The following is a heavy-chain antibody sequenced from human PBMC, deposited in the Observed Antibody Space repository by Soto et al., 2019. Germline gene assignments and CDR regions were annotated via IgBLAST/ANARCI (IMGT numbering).Heavy chain of an antibody. CDR3: ARRVGTMDV. CDR1: GGSFSDYY. CDR2: INHSGIT. Sequence: AVYGGSFSDYYWSWIRQPPGKGLEWIGEINHSGITNYNPSLKSRVTMSVDTSKNQFSLKLSSVTAADTAVYYCARRVGTMDVWGQGTTVTVSS. V-gene: IGHV4-34*01. D-gene: IGHD1-1*01. J-gene: IGHJ6*02.